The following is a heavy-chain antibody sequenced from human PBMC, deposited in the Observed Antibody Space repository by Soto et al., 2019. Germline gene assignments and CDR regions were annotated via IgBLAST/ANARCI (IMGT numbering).Heavy chain of an antibody. Sequence: SETLSLTCTVSGGSISNYYWNWIRQSPGKGPEWIGYVHFSGTANYNPSLKSRVTISVDKSKNQFSLHLRSVSTADTAIYYRARDNIRGVISWFDPWGQGTLVTVSS. CDR2: VHFSGTA. J-gene: IGHJ5*02. CDR1: GGSISNYY. D-gene: IGHD3-10*01. V-gene: IGHV4-59*01. CDR3: ARDNIRGVISWFDP.